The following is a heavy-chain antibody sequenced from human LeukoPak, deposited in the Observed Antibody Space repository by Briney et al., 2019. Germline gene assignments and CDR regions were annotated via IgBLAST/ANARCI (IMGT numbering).Heavy chain of an antibody. J-gene: IGHJ3*02. CDR3: ARDANSGSYYLHGAFDI. CDR2: IYYSGST. Sequence: NPSETLSLTCTVSGGSISSGGYYWSWIRQHPGKGLEWIGYIYYSGSTYYNPSLKSRVTISVVTSKNQFSLKLSSVTAADTAVYYCARDANSGSYYLHGAFDIWGQGTMVTVSS. V-gene: IGHV4-31*03. CDR1: GGSISSGGYY. D-gene: IGHD1-26*01.